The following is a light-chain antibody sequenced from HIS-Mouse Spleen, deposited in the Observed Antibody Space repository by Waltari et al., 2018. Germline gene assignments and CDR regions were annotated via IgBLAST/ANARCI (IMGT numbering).Light chain of an antibody. J-gene: IGLJ2*01. Sequence: QSALTQPPSASGSPGQSVTIPCPGTSSDVGGYNDVSWYQQHPGKAPKLMIYEVSKRPSGVPDRFSGSKSGNTASLTVSGLQAEDEADYYCSSYAGSNNLVFGGGTKLTVL. CDR2: EVS. V-gene: IGLV2-8*01. CDR3: SSYAGSNNLV. CDR1: SSDVGGYND.